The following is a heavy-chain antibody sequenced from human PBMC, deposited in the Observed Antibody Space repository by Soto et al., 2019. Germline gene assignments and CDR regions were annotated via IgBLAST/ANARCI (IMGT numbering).Heavy chain of an antibody. CDR1: GDSVTENY. V-gene: IGHV4-59*02. CDR2: MHYTGFS. Sequence: SETLSLTCAFSGDSVTENYLTWIRQSPEKGLEWIGCMHYTGFSFSNPSLKSRVAMSVDKSKNEFTLQLTSVTAADTAVYYCAREGYYGSGSADYWGQGTLVTVSS. J-gene: IGHJ4*02. CDR3: AREGYYGSGSADY. D-gene: IGHD3-10*01.